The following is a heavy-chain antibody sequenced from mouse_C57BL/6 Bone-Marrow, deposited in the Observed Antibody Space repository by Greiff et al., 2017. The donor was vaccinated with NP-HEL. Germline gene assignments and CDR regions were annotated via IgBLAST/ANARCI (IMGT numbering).Heavy chain of an antibody. D-gene: IGHD2-3*01. V-gene: IGHV14-3*01. CDR1: GFNIKNTY. J-gene: IGHJ2*01. CDR3: ARADGYFLYYFDY. CDR2: IDPANGNT. Sequence: EVQLQQSVAELVRPGASVKLSCTASGFNIKNTYMHWVKQRPEQGLEWIGRIDPANGNTKYAPKFQGKATITADTSSNTAYLQLSILTSEDTAIFYCARADGYFLYYFDYWGQGTTLTVSS.